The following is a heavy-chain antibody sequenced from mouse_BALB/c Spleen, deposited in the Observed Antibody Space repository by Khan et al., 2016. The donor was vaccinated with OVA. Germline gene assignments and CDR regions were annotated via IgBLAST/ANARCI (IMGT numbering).Heavy chain of an antibody. Sequence: QVQLKQSGPGLVAPSQSLSITCTVSGFSLTSYGVHWVRQPPGKGLEWLVVIWSDGFTTYNSTLKSRLNISKDNSKSQVLLKMNSHQTDEKAMYYCARGIYFCGSSYMDYWGQGTSVTVSS. CDR1: GFSLTSYG. CDR2: IWSDGFT. D-gene: IGHD1-1*01. CDR3: ARGIYFCGSSYMDY. J-gene: IGHJ4*01. V-gene: IGHV2-6*02.